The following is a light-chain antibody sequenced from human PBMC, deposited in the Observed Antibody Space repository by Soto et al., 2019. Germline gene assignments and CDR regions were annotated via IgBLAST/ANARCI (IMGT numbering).Light chain of an antibody. V-gene: IGKV1-12*01. CDR2: GAS. CDR1: QGINNW. CDR3: QQANNFPFT. J-gene: IGKJ3*01. Sequence: DIPMTQSPSVVSASVGDRVTITCRASQGINNWLAWYQQKPGKAPKLLIFGASRLQSGVPSRFSGSGSGTDFTLTISSLQPEDFATYYCQQANNFPFTFGPGTRVDVK.